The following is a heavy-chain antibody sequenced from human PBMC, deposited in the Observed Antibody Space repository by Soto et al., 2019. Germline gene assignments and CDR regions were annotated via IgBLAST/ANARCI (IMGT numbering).Heavy chain of an antibody. D-gene: IGHD2-2*01. CDR2: ISGSGGST. V-gene: IGHV3-23*01. Sequence: EVQLLESGGGLVQPGGSLRLSCAASGFTFSSYAMSWVRQAPGKGLEWVSAISGSGGSTYYADSVKGRLTISRDNSKNTLDLQMRSLRAEDTAVYYCAKNGNIVVVPAAPDYWGQGTLVTVSS. CDR1: GFTFSSYA. CDR3: AKNGNIVVVPAAPDY. J-gene: IGHJ4*02.